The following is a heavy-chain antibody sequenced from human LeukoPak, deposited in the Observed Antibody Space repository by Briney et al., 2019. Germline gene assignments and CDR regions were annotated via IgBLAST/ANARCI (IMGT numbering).Heavy chain of an antibody. J-gene: IGHJ4*02. CDR2: ISHDSGIK. D-gene: IGHD2-15*01. CDR1: GFSFSRDS. Sequence: GGSLRLSCAASGFSFSRDSMNWVRQAPGKGLEWISYISHDSGIKYYADSVRGRFTISRDNAKNSLYLQMHSLRAGDTAVYFCVRDNPRCCGVVPANVDDYWGQGTLVTVSS. V-gene: IGHV3-48*01. CDR3: VRDNPRCCGVVPANVDDY.